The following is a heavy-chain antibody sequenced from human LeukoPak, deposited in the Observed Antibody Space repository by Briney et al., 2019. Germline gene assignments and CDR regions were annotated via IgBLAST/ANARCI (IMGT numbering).Heavy chain of an antibody. CDR1: GFTFSSYA. Sequence: TGGSLRLSCAASGFTFSSYAMSWVRQAPGKGLEWVLAISGSGGSTYYADSVKGRFTISRDNSKNTLYLQMNSLRAEDTAVYYCATVRGDFDYWGQGTLVTVSS. J-gene: IGHJ4*02. CDR3: ATVRGDFDY. CDR2: ISGSGGST. D-gene: IGHD6-25*01. V-gene: IGHV3-23*01.